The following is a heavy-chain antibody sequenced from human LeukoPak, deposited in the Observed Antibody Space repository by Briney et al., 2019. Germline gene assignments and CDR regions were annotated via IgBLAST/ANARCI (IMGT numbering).Heavy chain of an antibody. CDR1: GITFDDYG. J-gene: IGHJ4*02. Sequence: GGSLRLSCAASGITFDDYGMSWVRHAPGKRLERVCSIDWNGGSTYYADSVKGGSTISRDNAKNSLYLQMNSLRAEDTALYYCARVPLIRFLEWRYYFDYWGQGTLVTVSS. D-gene: IGHD3-3*01. CDR2: IDWNGGST. CDR3: ARVPLIRFLEWRYYFDY. V-gene: IGHV3-20*04.